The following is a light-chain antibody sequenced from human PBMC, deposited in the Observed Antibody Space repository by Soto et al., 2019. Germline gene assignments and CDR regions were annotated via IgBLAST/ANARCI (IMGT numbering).Light chain of an antibody. CDR3: QSYDTRLSGSV. J-gene: IGLJ3*02. Sequence: QAVVTQPPSVSGAPGQRVTISCTGTSSNIGAGYDVIWYQQLPGTAPKLLIFGNNSRSSGVPDRFSASKSGTSASLAVAGLQAEDEADYHCQSYDTRLSGSVFGGGIKVTVL. CDR2: GNN. CDR1: SSNIGAGYD. V-gene: IGLV1-40*01.